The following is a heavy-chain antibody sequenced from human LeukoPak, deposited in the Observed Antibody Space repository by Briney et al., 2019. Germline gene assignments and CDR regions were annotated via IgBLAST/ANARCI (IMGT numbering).Heavy chain of an antibody. CDR1: GYSICSGYY. J-gene: IGHJ4*02. CDR2: IYHSGST. V-gene: IGHV4-38-2*01. CDR3: ARGATSGSYESDY. D-gene: IGHD1-26*01. Sequence: SETLSLTCAVSGYSICSGYYWGWIRQPPGKGLEWIGNIYHSGSTYYNPSLKSRLTISVDTSKNQFSLKLNSVTAADTALYYCARGATSGSYESDYWGQGTLVAVSS.